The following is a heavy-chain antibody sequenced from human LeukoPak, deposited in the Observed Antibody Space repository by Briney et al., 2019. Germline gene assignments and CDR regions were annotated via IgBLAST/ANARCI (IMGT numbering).Heavy chain of an antibody. CDR1: GYTFTSYN. V-gene: IGHV1-46*01. D-gene: IGHD2-2*01. CDR2: INPSGGST. CDR3: ARGGVVPAVSCDFDI. J-gene: IGHJ3*02. Sequence: ASVKVSCKASGYTFTSYNMHWVRQAPGQGLEWMGIINPSGGSTSYAQKFQGRVTMTRDTSTSTVYMELSSLRSEDTAVYYCARGGVVPAVSCDFDIWGQGTMVTVSS.